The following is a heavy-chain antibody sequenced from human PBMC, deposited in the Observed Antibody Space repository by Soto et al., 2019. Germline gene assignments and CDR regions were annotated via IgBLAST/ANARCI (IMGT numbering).Heavy chain of an antibody. CDR2: INSDGSST. V-gene: IGHV3-74*01. CDR1: GFTFSTYW. CDR3: VRAVARDTFYDTLNGRTNFDC. Sequence: PGGSLRLSCAASGFTFSTYWMHWVRQAPGKGLVWVSRINSDGSSTTYADSVKGRFTISRDNAKNTLFLQMNTLRAEDTAVYYCVRAVARDTFYDTLNGRTNFDCWGQGTLVTAPQ. J-gene: IGHJ4*02. D-gene: IGHD3-9*01.